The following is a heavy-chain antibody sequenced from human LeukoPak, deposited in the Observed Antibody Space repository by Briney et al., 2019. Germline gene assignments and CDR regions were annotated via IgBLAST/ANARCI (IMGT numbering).Heavy chain of an antibody. CDR3: ATISSGAFDC. V-gene: IGHV4-4*07. CDR2: IYPSGST. J-gene: IGHJ4*02. D-gene: IGHD3-10*01. Sequence: SETLSLTCTVSGGSISTYYWNWIRQPAGKGPEWIGRIYPSGSTNYNPSLKSRITMSVDTSKNQFSLKLSSVTAADTAVYYCATISSGAFDCWGQGTLVTVSS. CDR1: GGSISTYY.